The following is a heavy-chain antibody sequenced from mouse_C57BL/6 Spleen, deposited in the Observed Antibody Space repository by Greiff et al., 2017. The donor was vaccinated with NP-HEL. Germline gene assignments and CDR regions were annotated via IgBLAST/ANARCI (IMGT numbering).Heavy chain of an antibody. CDR2: IRNKANGYTT. CDR1: GFTFTDYY. Sequence: EVQLMESGGGLVQPGGSLSLSCAGSGFTFTDYYMSWVRQPPGKALEWLGFIRNKANGYTTEYSASVKGRFTISRDNSQSIIYLQMNALRAEDSATYYCARYDGSSYWYFDVWGTGTTVTVSS. J-gene: IGHJ1*03. D-gene: IGHD1-1*01. CDR3: ARYDGSSYWYFDV. V-gene: IGHV7-3*01.